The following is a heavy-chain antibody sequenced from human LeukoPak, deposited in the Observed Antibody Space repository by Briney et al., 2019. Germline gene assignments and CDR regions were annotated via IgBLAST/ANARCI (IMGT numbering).Heavy chain of an antibody. V-gene: IGHV3-21*01. J-gene: IGHJ6*03. CDR1: GFTLSSYS. D-gene: IGHD1-26*01. CDR3: ARTTSGATFSDYYYYHMDV. Sequence: KPGGSLRLSCAAPGFTLSSYSMNWVRQAPGKGLEWVSSITSSSTYIHYADSVKGRFTISRDNAKNSLYLQMNSLRAEDTAVYYCARTTSGATFSDYYYYHMDVWGKGTTVTVSS. CDR2: ITSSSTYI.